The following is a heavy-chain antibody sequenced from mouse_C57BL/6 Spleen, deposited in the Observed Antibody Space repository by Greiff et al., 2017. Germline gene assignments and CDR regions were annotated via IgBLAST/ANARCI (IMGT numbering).Heavy chain of an antibody. Sequence: DVQLQESGPGLVKPSQSLSLTCSVTGYSITSGYYWNWIRQFPGNKLEWMGYISYDGSNNYNPSLKNRISITRDTSKNQFFLKLNSVTTEDTATYYCARDSLYYYGSSYDFDYWGQGTTLTVSS. CDR1: GYSITSGYY. V-gene: IGHV3-6*01. CDR2: ISYDGSN. CDR3: ARDSLYYYGSSYDFDY. D-gene: IGHD1-1*01. J-gene: IGHJ2*01.